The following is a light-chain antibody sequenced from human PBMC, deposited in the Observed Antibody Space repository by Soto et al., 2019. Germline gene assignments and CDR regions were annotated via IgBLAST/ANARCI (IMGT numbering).Light chain of an antibody. V-gene: IGKV1-9*01. CDR1: QGIASY. Sequence: DIQLTQSPSFLSASVGDRVTITCRASQGIASYLAWYQQKPGKAPKLLIYDASNRATGIPARFSGSGSGTDFTLTISSLETEDFAVYFCQQRSNWPYTFGPGTEVDLK. CDR2: DAS. CDR3: QQRSNWPYT. J-gene: IGKJ3*01.